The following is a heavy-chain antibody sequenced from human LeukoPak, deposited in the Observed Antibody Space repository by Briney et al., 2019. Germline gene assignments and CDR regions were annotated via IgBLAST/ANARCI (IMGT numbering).Heavy chain of an antibody. CDR2: INAGNGNT. CDR3: ARTGSTYYYDSSGPPDY. V-gene: IGHV1-3*01. CDR1: GYTFTSYA. J-gene: IGHJ4*02. D-gene: IGHD3-22*01. Sequence: ASVKVSCKASGYTFTSYAMHWVRQAPGQRLEWMGWINAGNGNTKYSQKFQGRVTITRDTSASTAYMELSSLRSEDTAVYYCARTGSTYYYDSSGPPDYWGQGTLVTVSS.